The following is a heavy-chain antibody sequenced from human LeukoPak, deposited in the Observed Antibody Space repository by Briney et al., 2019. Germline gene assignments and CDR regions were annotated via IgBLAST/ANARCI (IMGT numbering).Heavy chain of an antibody. CDR3: ARDQRYCSSSSCPWEPFDY. J-gene: IGHJ4*02. CDR1: GFTFVDYG. V-gene: IGHV3-20*04. D-gene: IGHD2-2*01. CDR2: INWNGGNT. Sequence: GGSLRLSCAASGFTFVDYGMSWVRQTPGKGLEWVSGINWNGGNTGYADSVKGRFTISRDNTKNSLYLQMNSLRAEDTAVYYCARDQRYCSSSSCPWEPFDYWGQGTLVTVSS.